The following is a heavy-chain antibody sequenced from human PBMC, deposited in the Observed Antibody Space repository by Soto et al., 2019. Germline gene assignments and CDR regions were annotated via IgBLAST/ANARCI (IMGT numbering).Heavy chain of an antibody. J-gene: IGHJ3*02. D-gene: IGHD6-13*01. CDR1: GFSFGSHC. CDR2: ISISSSTI. V-gene: IGHV3-48*01. CDR3: VRHRSIAAALADGFDI. Sequence: EVQLVESGGDLVQPGGSLRLSCAASGFSFGSHCVSWVRQAPGKGLEWVSYISISSSTIHYADSVKGRFTISRDNAKNSLYLQMNSLRAEDTAVYYCVRHRSIAAALADGFDIWGQGTMVTVSS.